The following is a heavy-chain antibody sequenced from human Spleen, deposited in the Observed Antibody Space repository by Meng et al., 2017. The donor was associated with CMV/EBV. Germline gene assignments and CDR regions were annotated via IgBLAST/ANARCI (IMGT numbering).Heavy chain of an antibody. J-gene: IGHJ5*02. CDR2: IYYSGST. V-gene: IGHV4-39*07. CDR3: ARDYTYDFWSGQYGGKRGFDP. CDR1: SSYY. Sequence: SSYYWGWVRQPPGKGLEWMGSIYYSGSTYYNPSLKSRVTISLYTSKNQFSLKLSSVTAADTAVYYCARDYTYDFWSGQYGGKRGFDPWGQGTLVTVSS. D-gene: IGHD3-3*01.